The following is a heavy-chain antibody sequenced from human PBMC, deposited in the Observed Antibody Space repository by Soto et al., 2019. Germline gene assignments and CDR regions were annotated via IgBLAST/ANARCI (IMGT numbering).Heavy chain of an antibody. D-gene: IGHD3-22*01. J-gene: IGHJ3*02. V-gene: IGHV4-38-2*01. CDR2: IYHSGST. CDR3: ASAGIILRSSGYCYVTNDAFDI. Sequence: SETLSLTCAVSGYSISSGYYWGWIRQPPGKGLEWIGSIYHSGSTYYNPSLKSRVTISVDTSKNQFSLKLSSVTAADTAVYYCASAGIILRSSGYCYVTNDAFDIWGQGTMVTVSS. CDR1: GYSISSGYY.